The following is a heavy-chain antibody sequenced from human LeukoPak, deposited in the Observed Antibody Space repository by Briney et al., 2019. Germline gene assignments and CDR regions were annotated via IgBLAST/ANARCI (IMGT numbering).Heavy chain of an antibody. Sequence: GGSLRLSCAASGFTVSSNYMSWVRQAPGKGLEWVSVIYSGGSTYYADSVKGRFTISRDNSKNTLYLQMNSLRAEDTTVYYCARDYGGGYFDYWGQGTLVTVSS. CDR3: ARDYGGGYFDY. V-gene: IGHV3-53*01. CDR1: GFTVSSNY. CDR2: IYSGGST. D-gene: IGHD4-17*01. J-gene: IGHJ4*02.